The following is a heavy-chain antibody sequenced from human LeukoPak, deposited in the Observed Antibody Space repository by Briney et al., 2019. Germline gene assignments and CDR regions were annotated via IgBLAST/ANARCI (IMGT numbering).Heavy chain of an antibody. D-gene: IGHD6-19*01. CDR2: ISWNSGSI. Sequence: PGGSLRLSCAASGFTFDDYAMHWVRQAPGKGLEWVSGISWNSGSIGYADSVKGRFTISRDNAKNSLYLQMNSLRAEDTALYYCAKDRRLAVAGTPFDYWGQGTLVTVSS. J-gene: IGHJ4*02. V-gene: IGHV3-9*01. CDR3: AKDRRLAVAGTPFDY. CDR1: GFTFDDYA.